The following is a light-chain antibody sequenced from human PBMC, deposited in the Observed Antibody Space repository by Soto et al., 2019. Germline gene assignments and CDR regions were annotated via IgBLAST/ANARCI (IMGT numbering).Light chain of an antibody. CDR1: QSISSS. Sequence: EIVMTQSPATLSVSPGERATLSCRASQSISSSLAWYQQRPGQAPRLLIYGASTGATGIPARFSGSGSGTEFTLTISSLQSEDFAVYYCQQYDNWPQTFGPGTKVEIK. V-gene: IGKV3-15*01. J-gene: IGKJ1*01. CDR3: QQYDNWPQT. CDR2: GAS.